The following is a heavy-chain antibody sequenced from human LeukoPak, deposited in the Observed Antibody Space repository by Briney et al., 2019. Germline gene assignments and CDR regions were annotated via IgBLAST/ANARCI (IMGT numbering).Heavy chain of an antibody. CDR1: GGTFRNYP. D-gene: IGHD2-2*01. CDR3: AICSSTWSGDRPDS. CDR2: ILPIFRMT. J-gene: IGHJ4*02. V-gene: IGHV1-69*13. Sequence: SVKVSCKASGGTFRNYPISWVRQAPGQGLEWMGGILPIFRMTNYAEKFQGRVTITADESTITAYLELNSLRSEDTAVYYCAICSSTWSGDRPDSWGQGSLVTVSS.